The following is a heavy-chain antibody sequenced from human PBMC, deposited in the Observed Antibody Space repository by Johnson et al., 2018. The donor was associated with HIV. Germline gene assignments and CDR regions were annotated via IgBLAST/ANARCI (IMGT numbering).Heavy chain of an antibody. Sequence: EVQLMESGGGVVRPGGSLRLSCAASGVTFRNYWMHWVRQAPGKGLVWVSRINSDGSSTTYAVSVRGRFTISRDNAKNTLYLEMKSLRVEDTAVYYCAREGPSERAGFDIWGQGTMVTVSS. J-gene: IGHJ3*02. CDR1: GVTFRNYW. CDR3: AREGPSERAGFDI. V-gene: IGHV3-74*01. CDR2: INSDGSST.